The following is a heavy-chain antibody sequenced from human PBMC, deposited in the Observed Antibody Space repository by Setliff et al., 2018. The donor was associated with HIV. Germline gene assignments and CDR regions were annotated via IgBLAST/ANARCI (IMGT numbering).Heavy chain of an antibody. V-gene: IGHV4-59*12. CDR3: ARAGYGGNSDYFDY. CDR1: GGSISSYY. D-gene: IGHD2-21*02. J-gene: IGHJ4*02. CDR2: IYYSGST. Sequence: PSETLSLTCTVSGGSISSYYWSWIRQPPGKGLEWIGYIYYSGSTNYNPSLKSRVTISVDTSRNQFSLNLSSVTPEDTAVYYCARAGYGGNSDYFDYWGQGTLVTVSS.